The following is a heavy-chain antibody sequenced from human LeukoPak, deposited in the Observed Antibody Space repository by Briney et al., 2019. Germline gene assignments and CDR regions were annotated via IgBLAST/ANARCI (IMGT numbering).Heavy chain of an antibody. CDR2: IYYSGST. CDR1: GGSISSSSYY. V-gene: IGHV4-39*02. J-gene: IGHJ4*02. Sequence: PSETLSLTCTVSGGSISSSSYYWGWIRQPPGKGLEWIGSIYYSGSTYYNRSLKSRVTMSVDTSKNQFSLKLSSVTAADTAVYYCAREWKDGYNYERFDYWGQGTLVTVSS. D-gene: IGHD5-24*01. CDR3: AREWKDGYNYERFDY.